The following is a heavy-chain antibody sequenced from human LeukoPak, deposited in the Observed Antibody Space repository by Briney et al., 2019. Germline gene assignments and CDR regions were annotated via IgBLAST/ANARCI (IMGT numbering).Heavy chain of an antibody. J-gene: IGHJ6*02. CDR1: GVSFSGYY. Sequence: SETLSLTCAVYGVSFSGYYWSWIRQPPGKGLEWIGEISHSGSTNYNPSLKSRVTISVDTSKNQFSLKLSSVTAADTAVYYCARVLAVAGPKGYYYYYGMDVWGQGTTVTVSS. D-gene: IGHD6-19*01. CDR3: ARVLAVAGPKGYYYYYGMDV. CDR2: ISHSGST. V-gene: IGHV4-34*01.